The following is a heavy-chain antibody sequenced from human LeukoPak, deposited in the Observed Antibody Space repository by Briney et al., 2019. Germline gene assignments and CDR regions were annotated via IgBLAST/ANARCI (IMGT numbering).Heavy chain of an antibody. J-gene: IGHJ4*02. Sequence: ASVKVSCKASGYTFTSYGISWVRQAPGQGLEWMGWISAYNGNTNYAQKLQGRVTMTTDTSTSTAYMELRSLRSDDTAVYYRARDYRSSWYARGLFDYWGQGTLVTVSS. V-gene: IGHV1-18*01. CDR1: GYTFTSYG. CDR2: ISAYNGNT. D-gene: IGHD6-13*01. CDR3: ARDYRSSWYARGLFDY.